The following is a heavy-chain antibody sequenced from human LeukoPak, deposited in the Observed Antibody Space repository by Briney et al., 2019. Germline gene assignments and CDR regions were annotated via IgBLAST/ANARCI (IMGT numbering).Heavy chain of an antibody. Sequence: GGSLRLSCAASGFTFSSYEMNWVRQAPGKGLEWVSYISSSGSTIYNADSVKGRFTISRDNAKNSLYLQMNSLRAEDTAVYYCAREGSGWYYFDHWGQGTLVTVSS. J-gene: IGHJ4*02. V-gene: IGHV3-48*03. CDR1: GFTFSSYE. CDR3: AREGSGWYYFDH. CDR2: ISSSGSTI. D-gene: IGHD6-19*01.